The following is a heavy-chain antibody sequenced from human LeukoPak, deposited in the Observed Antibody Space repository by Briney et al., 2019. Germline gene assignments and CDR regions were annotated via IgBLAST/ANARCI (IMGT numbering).Heavy chain of an antibody. Sequence: GGSLRLSCAASGFTFSSYGMHWVRQAPGKGLEWVAVIWYDGSNKYYADSMKGRFTISRDNSKNTLYLQMNSLRAEDTAVYYCARTMRPILTGYYSLDYWGQGTLVTVSS. CDR1: GFTFSSYG. J-gene: IGHJ4*02. CDR3: ARTMRPILTGYYSLDY. D-gene: IGHD3-9*01. CDR2: IWYDGSNK. V-gene: IGHV3-33*01.